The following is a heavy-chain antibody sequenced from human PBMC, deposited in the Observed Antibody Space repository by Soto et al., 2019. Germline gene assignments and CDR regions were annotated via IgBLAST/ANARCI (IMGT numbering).Heavy chain of an antibody. Sequence: PGGSLRLSCAASGLNVSSSAMSWVRQDKGKGLEWVSAISGSGGSTYYADSVKGRFTISRDNSKNTLYLKMNSLRAEDTAVYYCAKDRPLVSGWDHFDYWGQGTLVTVSS. CDR1: GLNVSSSA. J-gene: IGHJ4*02. D-gene: IGHD6-19*01. CDR3: AKDRPLVSGWDHFDY. CDR2: ISGSGGST. V-gene: IGHV3-23*01.